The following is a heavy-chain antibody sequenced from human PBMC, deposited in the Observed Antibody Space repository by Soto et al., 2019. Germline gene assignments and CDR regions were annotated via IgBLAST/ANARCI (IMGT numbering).Heavy chain of an antibody. CDR1: GFTFSRHT. CDR3: GREVYYDVWSGFNSHPYYFDD. J-gene: IGHJ4*02. V-gene: IGHV3-30-3*01. CDR2: ISDDGSNT. D-gene: IGHD3-3*01. Sequence: QVQLVESGGGVVQPGRSLRLSCAASGFTFSRHTMHWVRQAPGKGLEWVAAISDDGSNTYYADSVKGRFTISRDNSKNALCVEMKSLRSGDTGVHHCGREVYYDVWSGFNSHPYYFDDWGQGTLVTVSS.